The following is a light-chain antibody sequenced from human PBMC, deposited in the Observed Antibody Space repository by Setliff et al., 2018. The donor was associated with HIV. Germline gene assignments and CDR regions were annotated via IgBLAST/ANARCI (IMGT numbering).Light chain of an antibody. CDR2: YDS. CDR1: NIGSKS. Sequence: SYALTQPPSVSVAPGKTARITCGGNNIGSKSVHWYQQKPGQAPVLVSYYDSDRPSGIPARFSGSNSGNTAALTISWVEAGDEADYYCQVWDSSSDNPGDVFGTGTKGTVL. CDR3: QVWDSSSDNPGDV. J-gene: IGLJ1*01. V-gene: IGLV3-21*04.